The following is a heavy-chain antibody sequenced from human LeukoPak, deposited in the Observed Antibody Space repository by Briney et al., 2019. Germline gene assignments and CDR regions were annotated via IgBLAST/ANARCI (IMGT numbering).Heavy chain of an antibody. CDR1: GFIFSSYV. CDR2: IGTSGGDI. D-gene: IGHD7-27*01. CDR3: ARDPNWGSAY. J-gene: IGHJ4*02. Sequence: PGGSLRLSCAASGFIFSSYVMIWVRQAQGKGLEWVSIIGTSGGDIHYADSVKGRFSISRDNSKNTLSLQMNSLRVDDTAVYYCARDPNWGSAYWGQGTLVTVSS. V-gene: IGHV3-23*01.